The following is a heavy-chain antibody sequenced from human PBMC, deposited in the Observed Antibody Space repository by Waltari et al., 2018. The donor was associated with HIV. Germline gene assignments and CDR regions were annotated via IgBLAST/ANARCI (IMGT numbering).Heavy chain of an antibody. CDR3: ARFLPSATHYYYGMDV. Sequence: QVQLVQSGAEVKKPGASVKVSCKASGYTFTSYDINWVRQATGQGLEWMGWRNPNRGNTGYAQKFQGRVTMTRNTSISTAYMELSSLRSEDTAVYYCARFLPSATHYYYGMDVWGQGTTVTVSS. CDR2: RNPNRGNT. J-gene: IGHJ6*02. CDR1: GYTFTSYD. V-gene: IGHV1-8*01. D-gene: IGHD2-15*01.